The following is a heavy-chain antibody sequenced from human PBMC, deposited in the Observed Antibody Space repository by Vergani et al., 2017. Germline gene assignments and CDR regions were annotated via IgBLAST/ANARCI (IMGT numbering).Heavy chain of an antibody. J-gene: IGHJ3*02. CDR3: ARGPLYYYDMRRAFDI. D-gene: IGHD3-22*01. V-gene: IGHV4-34*01. CDR1: GGSFSGYY. Sequence: QVQLQQWGAGLLKPSETLSLTCAVYGGSFSGYYWSWICQPPGKGLEWIGEINHSGSTNYNPSLKSRVTISVDTSKNQFSLKLSSVTAADTAVYYCARGPLYYYDMRRAFDIWGQGTMVTVSS. CDR2: INHSGST.